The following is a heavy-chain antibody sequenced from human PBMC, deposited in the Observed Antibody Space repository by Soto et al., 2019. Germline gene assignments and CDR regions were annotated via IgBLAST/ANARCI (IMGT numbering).Heavy chain of an antibody. D-gene: IGHD5-12*01. Sequence: GGSLRLSCGASGFTFSSYSMNWVRQAPGKGLEWISYISSSSTIFYADSVKGRSTISRDNDKNSLYLQMNNLRDEDTAVYFCAREGRYSGSDYFDYWGQGTLVTVSS. CDR3: AREGRYSGSDYFDY. CDR2: ISSSSTI. CDR1: GFTFSSYS. V-gene: IGHV3-48*02. J-gene: IGHJ4*02.